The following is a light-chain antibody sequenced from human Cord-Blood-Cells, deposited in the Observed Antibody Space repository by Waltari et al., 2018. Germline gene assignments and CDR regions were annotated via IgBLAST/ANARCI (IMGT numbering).Light chain of an antibody. CDR1: QSVSSN. Sequence: EIVMTPSPATLSVSPGERANLSCRASQSVSSNLAWYQQKPGQAPRLLIYGASTRATGIPARFSGSGSGTEFTLTISSLQSEDFAVYYCQQYNNWPPGTFGQGTKVEIK. CDR3: QQYNNWPPGT. V-gene: IGKV3-15*01. J-gene: IGKJ1*01. CDR2: GAS.